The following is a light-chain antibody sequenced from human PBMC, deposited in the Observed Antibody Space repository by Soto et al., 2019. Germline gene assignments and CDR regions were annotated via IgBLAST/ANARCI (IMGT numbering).Light chain of an antibody. CDR3: FSNTSSGTYV. Sequence: QSVLTQPASVSGSPGQSITISCTGTSSDVGNYKYVSWYQQHPGKAPKLMIYEVSNRPSGVSNRFSGSKSGNTASLTISGLQAEDETDYYCFSNTSSGTYVFGTGTKVTAL. J-gene: IGLJ1*01. CDR1: SSDVGNYKY. V-gene: IGLV2-14*01. CDR2: EVS.